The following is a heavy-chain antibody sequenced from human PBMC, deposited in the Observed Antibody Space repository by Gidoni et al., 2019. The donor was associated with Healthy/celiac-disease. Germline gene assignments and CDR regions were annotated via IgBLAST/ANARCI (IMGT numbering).Heavy chain of an antibody. CDR3: ARDQYSYGTGLFDY. D-gene: IGHD5-18*01. CDR1: GFTFSSYG. Sequence: QVQLVESGGGVVQPGRSLRLSCAASGFTFSSYGMNGVRQAPGTGLEWVAVIWYDGSNKYYADSVKGRFTISRDNSKNTLYLQMNSLRAEDTAVYYCARDQYSYGTGLFDYWGQGTLVTVSS. CDR2: IWYDGSNK. J-gene: IGHJ4*02. V-gene: IGHV3-33*01.